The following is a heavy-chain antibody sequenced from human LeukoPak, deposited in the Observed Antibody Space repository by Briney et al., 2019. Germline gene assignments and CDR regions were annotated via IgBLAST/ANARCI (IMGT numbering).Heavy chain of an antibody. CDR3: AKDGKKYGSTWDFDY. CDR2: ISGSGGGS. CDR1: GFTFSCYA. J-gene: IGHJ4*02. V-gene: IGHV3-23*01. Sequence: GGSLRLSCAASGFTFSCYAMIWDRQAPGKGLEWVSVISGSGGGSYYADSVKGRFTISTDNSTNPLYLQMHSLRAADTAVYYCAKDGKKYGSTWDFDYWGQGTLVTVSS. D-gene: IGHD6-13*01.